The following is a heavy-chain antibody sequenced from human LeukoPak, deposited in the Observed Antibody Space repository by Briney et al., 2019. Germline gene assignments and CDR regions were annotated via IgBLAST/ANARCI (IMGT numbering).Heavy chain of an antibody. J-gene: IGHJ4*02. V-gene: IGHV4-39*07. CDR3: ARLLAGCPGGRCRAHFDY. CDR2: VYYSGSA. D-gene: IGHD2-15*01. Sequence: SETLSLTCSVSGGSISSGRYYWAWIRQPPGRWLEWIGNVYYSGSAYYNPSLKSRVTMSVDTSKNQFSLNLSSVTAADTAVYYCARLLAGCPGGRCRAHFDYWGQGTLVTVSS. CDR1: GGSISSGRYY.